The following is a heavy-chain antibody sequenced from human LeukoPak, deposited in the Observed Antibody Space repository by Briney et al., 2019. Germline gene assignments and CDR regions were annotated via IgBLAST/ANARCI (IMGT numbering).Heavy chain of an antibody. J-gene: IGHJ4*02. Sequence: SETLSLTCTVSGGSISSYYWSWIRQPAGKGLEWIGRIYTSGSTNYNPSLKSRVTMSVDTSKNQFSLKLSSVTAADTAVYYCARGGYCSSTSCYGGGYFDYWGQGTLVTVSS. D-gene: IGHD2-2*01. CDR2: IYTSGST. V-gene: IGHV4-4*07. CDR1: GGSISSYY. CDR3: ARGGYCSSTSCYGGGYFDY.